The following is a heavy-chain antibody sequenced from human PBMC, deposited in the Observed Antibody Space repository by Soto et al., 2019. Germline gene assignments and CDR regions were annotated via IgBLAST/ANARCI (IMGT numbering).Heavy chain of an antibody. V-gene: IGHV1-69*13. Sequence: GASVKVSCKASGGTFSSYAISWVRQAPGQGLEWMGGIIPIFGTANYAQKFQGRVTITADESTSTAYMELSSLRSEDTAVYYCARAREMATSYYYYYGMDVWGQGTTVTVSS. CDR3: ARAREMATSYYYYYGMDV. D-gene: IGHD5-12*01. J-gene: IGHJ6*02. CDR1: GGTFSSYA. CDR2: IIPIFGTA.